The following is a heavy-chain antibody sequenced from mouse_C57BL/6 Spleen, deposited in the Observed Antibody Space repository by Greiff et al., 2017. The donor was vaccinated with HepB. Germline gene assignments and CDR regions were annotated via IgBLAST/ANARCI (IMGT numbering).Heavy chain of an antibody. D-gene: IGHD4-1*01. Sequence: EVKLMESGGGLVQSGRSLRLSCATSGFTFSDFYMEWVRQAPGKGLEWIAASRNKANDYTTEYSASVKGRFIVSRDTSQSILYLQMNALRAEDTAIYYCARGPGTRRDYAMDYWGQGTSVTVSS. V-gene: IGHV7-1*01. J-gene: IGHJ4*01. CDR2: SRNKANDYTT. CDR3: ARGPGTRRDYAMDY. CDR1: GFTFSDFY.